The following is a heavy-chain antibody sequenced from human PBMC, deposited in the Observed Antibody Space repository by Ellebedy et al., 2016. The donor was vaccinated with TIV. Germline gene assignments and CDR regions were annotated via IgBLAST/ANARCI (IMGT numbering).Heavy chain of an antibody. CDR3: ARGQSFQYWLNLDY. CDR2: INVNTGAT. CDR1: GYTFTGYY. D-gene: IGHD2-8*02. V-gene: IGHV1-2*04. J-gene: IGHJ4*02. Sequence: AASVKVSCKASGYTFTGYYLHWVRQAPGQGLEWVGRINVNTGATNYAQNFQGWVTMTRDTSTSTAYLELTTLKSDDTAVYYCARGQSFQYWLNLDYWGQGTLVTVPS.